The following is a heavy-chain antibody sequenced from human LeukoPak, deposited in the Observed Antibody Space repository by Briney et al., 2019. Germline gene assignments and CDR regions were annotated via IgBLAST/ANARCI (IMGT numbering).Heavy chain of an antibody. Sequence: PSETLSLTCSVSGGSISSYYWSWIRQPPGKGLEWIGYIYYSGSTNYNPSLKSRVTISVDTSKNQFSLKLSSVTAADTAVYCCARHIGPYSADAFDIWGQGTMVTVSS. CDR3: ARHIGPYSADAFDI. J-gene: IGHJ3*02. D-gene: IGHD5-18*01. CDR2: IYYSGST. CDR1: GGSISSYY. V-gene: IGHV4-59*08.